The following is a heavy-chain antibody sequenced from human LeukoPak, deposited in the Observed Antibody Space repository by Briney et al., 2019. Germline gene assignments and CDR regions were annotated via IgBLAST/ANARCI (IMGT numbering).Heavy chain of an antibody. J-gene: IGHJ6*02. CDR2: IFYRGST. Sequence: SETLTLTCTVSGGSISSYYWSWIRQYPGKGLEWIGYIFYRGSTNYNPSLKSRVTISVDTSKNQFSLKLSSVTAADTAVYYCARGDYGYYGVDVWGQGTTVTVSS. V-gene: IGHV4-59*01. CDR1: GGSISSYY. CDR3: ARGDYGYYGVDV.